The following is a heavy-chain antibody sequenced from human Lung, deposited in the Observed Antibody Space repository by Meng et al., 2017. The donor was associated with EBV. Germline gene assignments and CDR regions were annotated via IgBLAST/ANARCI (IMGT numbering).Heavy chain of an antibody. CDR3: ARVSKGGSYRFDP. J-gene: IGHJ5*02. CDR1: GYTFNTYY. D-gene: IGHD1-26*01. Sequence: QGELVQSGAEVKKPGASVRVSCKASGYTFNTYYMHWVRQAPGQGPEWMGVINPSGGSSIYAQRFQGRVTMTSDTSTTTVYMDLSSLRSEDTAVYYCARVSKGGSYRFDPWGQGTLVTVSS. V-gene: IGHV1-46*02. CDR2: INPSGGSS.